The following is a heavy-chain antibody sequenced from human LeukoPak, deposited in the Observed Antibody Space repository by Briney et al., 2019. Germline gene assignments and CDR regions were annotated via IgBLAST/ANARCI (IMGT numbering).Heavy chain of an antibody. D-gene: IGHD4-17*01. CDR2: ISASGGST. CDR1: GFTFSSSA. CDR3: AKDREDYGDYVWDY. J-gene: IGHJ4*02. Sequence: PGGSLRLSCAAFGFTFSSSAMSWVRQVPGKGLEWVSGISASGGSTSYADSVRGRFTISRDNSKNTLYLQMNSLRAEDTAVYYCAKDREDYGDYVWDYWGQGTLVTVSS. V-gene: IGHV3-23*01.